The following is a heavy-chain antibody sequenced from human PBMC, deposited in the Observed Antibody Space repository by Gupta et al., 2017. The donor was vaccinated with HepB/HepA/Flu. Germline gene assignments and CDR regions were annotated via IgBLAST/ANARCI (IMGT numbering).Heavy chain of an antibody. CDR1: GGSFSSYA. CDR3: ARKNTVVPAAEFDY. CDR2: IIPIFGTA. Sequence: QVQLVQSGAEVKKPGSSVKVSCNASGGSFSSYATSWLRHAPGQGLEWMVGIIPIFGTANYAQKFQGRVTITADESTSTAYMELSSLRSEDTAVYYCARKNTVVPAAEFDYWGQGTLVTVSS. J-gene: IGHJ4*02. D-gene: IGHD2-2*01. V-gene: IGHV1-69*01.